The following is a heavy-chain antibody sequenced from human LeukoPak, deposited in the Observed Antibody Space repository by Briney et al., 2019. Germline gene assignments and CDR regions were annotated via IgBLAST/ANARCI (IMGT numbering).Heavy chain of an antibody. CDR2: ISDNGGST. D-gene: IGHD4-17*01. J-gene: IGHJ4*02. CDR1: GFAFNNYA. V-gene: IGHV3-23*01. Sequence: PGGSLRLSCTVSGFAFNNYAMSWVRQAPGKGLEWVSAISDNGGSTYYEASLEGRFTVSRDNSKNTLYLQMSNLRAEDAAVYYCAKDSGLYGDSPRWDFWGQGTLVTVSS. CDR3: AKDSGLYGDSPRWDF.